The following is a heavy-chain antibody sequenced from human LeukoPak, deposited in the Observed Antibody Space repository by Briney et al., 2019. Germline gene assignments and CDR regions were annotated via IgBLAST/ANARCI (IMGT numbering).Heavy chain of an antibody. V-gene: IGHV1-3*01. J-gene: IGHJ4*02. CDR2: INAGNGNT. CDR1: GYTFTTYV. CDR3: AREIDRDGYNRFFDY. D-gene: IGHD5-24*01. Sequence: ASVKVSCKASGYTFTTYVMRWVRQAPGQRLEWMGWINAGNGNTRYSQKFQGRVTITRDTSASTAFMDLTSLRSEDTAIYYCAREIDRDGYNRFFDYWGQGTLVTVSS.